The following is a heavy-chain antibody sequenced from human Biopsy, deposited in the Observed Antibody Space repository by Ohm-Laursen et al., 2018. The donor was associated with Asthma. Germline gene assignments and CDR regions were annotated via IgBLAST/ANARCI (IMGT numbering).Heavy chain of an antibody. J-gene: IGHJ3*02. CDR1: GYTFISYA. CDR2: INAGNGNT. V-gene: IGHV1-3*01. Sequence: GASVTVSCKASGYTFISYAIHWVRQAPGQRLEWIGWINAGNGNTKYSQKFQGRVTITRDTSASTAYMELSSLRSEDTAVYYCARTYYDFLTGQVNDAFDIWGQGTMVTVSS. CDR3: ARTYYDFLTGQVNDAFDI. D-gene: IGHD3-9*01.